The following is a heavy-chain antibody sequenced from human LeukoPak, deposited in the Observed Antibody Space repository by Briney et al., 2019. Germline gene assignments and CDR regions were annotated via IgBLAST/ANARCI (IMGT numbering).Heavy chain of an antibody. J-gene: IGHJ6*03. Sequence: SETLSLTCTVSGGSISSSSYYWGWIRQPPGKGLEWIGSIYYSGSTYYNPSLKSRVTISVDTSKNQFSLKLSSVTAADTAVYYCARGIRDILTGYWGYYYYYMDVWGKGTTVTVSS. CDR3: ARGIRDILTGYWGYYYYYMDV. V-gene: IGHV4-39*07. D-gene: IGHD3-9*01. CDR2: IYYSGST. CDR1: GGSISSSSYY.